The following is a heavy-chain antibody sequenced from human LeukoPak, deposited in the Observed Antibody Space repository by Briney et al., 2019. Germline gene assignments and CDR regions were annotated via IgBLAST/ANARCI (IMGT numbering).Heavy chain of an antibody. V-gene: IGHV4-34*01. J-gene: IGHJ4*02. CDR3: ARGPTTAIYSSSWYTSFY. CDR2: INHSGST. Sequence: KPSETLSLTCAVYGGSFSGYYWSWIRQPPGEGLEWIGEINHSGSTNYNPSLKSRVTISVDTSKNQFSLKLSSVTAADTAVYYCARGPTTAIYSSSWYTSFYWGQGTLVTVSS. D-gene: IGHD6-13*01. CDR1: GGSFSGYY.